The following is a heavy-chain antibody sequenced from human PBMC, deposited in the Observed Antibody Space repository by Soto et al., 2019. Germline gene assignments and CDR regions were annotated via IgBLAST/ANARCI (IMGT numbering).Heavy chain of an antibody. CDR2: TYYSGST. CDR3: ARSNSGYYKWFDP. J-gene: IGHJ5*02. D-gene: IGHD3-22*01. CDR1: RDTISTGGFT. Sequence: LSLTRAVSRDTISTGGFTWASIRHPPGKALEWIGHTYYSGSTYYNPSLKSRVTISVDTSKNQFSLKLNSVTAADTAVYYCARSNSGYYKWFDPWGQGTLVTVSS. V-gene: IGHV4-30-2*03.